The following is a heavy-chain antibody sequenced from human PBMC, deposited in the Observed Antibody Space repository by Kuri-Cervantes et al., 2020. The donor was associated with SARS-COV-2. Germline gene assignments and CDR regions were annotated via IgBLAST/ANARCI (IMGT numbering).Heavy chain of an antibody. J-gene: IGHJ4*02. Sequence: SVKVSCKASGGTFSSYAISWVRQAPGQGLEWMGRIIPILGIANYAQKFQGRVTITADKSTSTAYMELSSLRSEDTAVYYCVRASSGYDLDIDYWGQGTLVTVSS. CDR3: VRASSGYDLDIDY. D-gene: IGHD5-12*01. V-gene: IGHV1-69*04. CDR2: IIPILGIA. CDR1: GGTFSSYA.